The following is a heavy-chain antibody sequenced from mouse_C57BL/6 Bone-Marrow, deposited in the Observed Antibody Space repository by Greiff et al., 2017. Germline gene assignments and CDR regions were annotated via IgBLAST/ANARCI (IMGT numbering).Heavy chain of an antibody. CDR2: IDPENGDT. V-gene: IGHV14-4*01. CDR3: TSNWAVFDY. D-gene: IGHD4-1*01. Sequence: EVQLQQSGAELVRPGASVKLSCTASGFNIKDDYMHWVKQRPEQGLEWIGWIDPENGDTEYAPKFQGKATITADTSSNTAYLQLSSLTSEDTAVYYCTSNWAVFDYWGQGTTLTVSS. CDR1: GFNIKDDY. J-gene: IGHJ2*01.